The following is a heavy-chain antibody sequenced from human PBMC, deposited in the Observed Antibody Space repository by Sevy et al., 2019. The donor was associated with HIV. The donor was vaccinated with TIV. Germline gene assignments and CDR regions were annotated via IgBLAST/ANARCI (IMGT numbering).Heavy chain of an antibody. Sequence: RGSLRLSCAASGFTFSSYSMNWVRQAPGKGLEWVSSISSSSNYIYYADSVKGRFTISRDNAKNSLYLQMNSLRAEDTAVYYCARGEVNYDSLIPIRTEGGYYYGMDVWGQGTTVTVSS. CDR1: GFTFSSYS. D-gene: IGHD3-3*01. CDR2: ISSSSNYI. V-gene: IGHV3-21*01. J-gene: IGHJ6*02. CDR3: ARGEVNYDSLIPIRTEGGYYYGMDV.